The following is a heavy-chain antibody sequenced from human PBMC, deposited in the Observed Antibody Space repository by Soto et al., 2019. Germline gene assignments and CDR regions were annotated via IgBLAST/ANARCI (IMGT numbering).Heavy chain of an antibody. Sequence: QVQLQESGPGLVKPSQTLSLTCSVSGGSISSGGYYWSWIRQHPGKGLEWIGYIYYSGSTYYNPSLKSRVTMSVNTYKTQFSLNLSSVTAADTAVYYCARDQQPYCGGDCARAFDIWGQGTMVTVSS. J-gene: IGHJ3*02. CDR1: GGSISSGGYY. CDR2: IYYSGST. V-gene: IGHV4-31*03. CDR3: ARDQQPYCGGDCARAFDI. D-gene: IGHD2-21*02.